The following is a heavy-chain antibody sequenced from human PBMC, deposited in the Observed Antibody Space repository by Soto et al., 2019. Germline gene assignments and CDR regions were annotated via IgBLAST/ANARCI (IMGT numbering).Heavy chain of an antibody. Sequence: PGGSLRLSCAASGFTFSSYGMHWVRQAPGKGLEWVAVIWYDGSNKYYADSVKGRFTISRDNSKNTLYLQMNSLRAEDTAVYYCASEGSRLGNWFDPWGQGTLVTVSS. CDR3: ASEGSRLGNWFDP. V-gene: IGHV3-33*01. J-gene: IGHJ5*02. CDR2: IWYDGSNK. CDR1: GFTFSSYG. D-gene: IGHD6-19*01.